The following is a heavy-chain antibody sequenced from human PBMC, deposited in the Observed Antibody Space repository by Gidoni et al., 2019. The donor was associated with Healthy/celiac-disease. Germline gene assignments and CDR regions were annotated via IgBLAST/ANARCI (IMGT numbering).Heavy chain of an antibody. V-gene: IGHV3-9*01. Sequence: EVQLVESGGGLVQPGRSLRLSCAASGFTFDDYAMHWVRQAPGKGLEWVSGISWNSGSIGYADSVKGRFTISRDNAKNSLYLQMNSLRAEDTALYYCAKEASSSSWFDPWGQGTLVTVSS. CDR2: ISWNSGSI. CDR3: AKEASSSSWFDP. J-gene: IGHJ5*02. D-gene: IGHD6-6*01. CDR1: GFTFDDYA.